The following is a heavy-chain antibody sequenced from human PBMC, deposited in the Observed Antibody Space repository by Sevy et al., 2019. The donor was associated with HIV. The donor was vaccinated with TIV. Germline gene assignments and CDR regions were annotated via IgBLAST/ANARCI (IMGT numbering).Heavy chain of an antibody. CDR2: IWYDGSNQ. CDR1: GFTFSSYG. Sequence: GGCLRLSCAASGFTFSSYGMHWVRQAPGKGLEWVAVIWYDGSNQYYADSVKGRFTISRDNSKNTLYLQMNSLRVEDTAVYYCAKKVRDSYNIPIDYWGQGTMVTVSS. D-gene: IGHD1-26*01. V-gene: IGHV3-33*06. J-gene: IGHJ4*02. CDR3: AKKVRDSYNIPIDY.